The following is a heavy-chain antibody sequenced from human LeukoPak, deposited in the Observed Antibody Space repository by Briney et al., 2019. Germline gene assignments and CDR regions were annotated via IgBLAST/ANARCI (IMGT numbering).Heavy chain of an antibody. V-gene: IGHV3-30-3*01. D-gene: IGHD4-23*01. J-gene: IGHJ4*02. Sequence: PGGSLRLSCAASGFTFSSYAMHWVRQAPGKGLEWVAVISYDGSNKYYADSVKGRFTISRDNSKNTLYLQMNSLRAEDTAVYYCARVKFVGNSHLDYWGQGTLVTVSS. CDR2: ISYDGSNK. CDR1: GFTFSSYA. CDR3: ARVKFVGNSHLDY.